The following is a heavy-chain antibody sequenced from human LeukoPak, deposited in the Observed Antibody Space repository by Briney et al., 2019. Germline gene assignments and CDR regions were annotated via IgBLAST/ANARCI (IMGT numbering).Heavy chain of an antibody. D-gene: IGHD6-13*01. CDR1: GGSISSYY. J-gene: IGHJ4*02. Sequence: SETLSLTCTVSGGSISSYYWSWIRQAPGKGLEWIGYIYYSGSTNYNPSLKSRVIISVDTSKNQFSLKLSSVTAADTAVYYCARRAAAEDFDYWGQGTLVTVSS. V-gene: IGHV4-59*08. CDR2: IYYSGST. CDR3: ARRAAAEDFDY.